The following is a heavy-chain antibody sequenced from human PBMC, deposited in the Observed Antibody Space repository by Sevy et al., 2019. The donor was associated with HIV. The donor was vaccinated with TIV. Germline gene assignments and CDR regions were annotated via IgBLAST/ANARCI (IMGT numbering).Heavy chain of an antibody. D-gene: IGHD2-15*01. V-gene: IGHV3-30-3*01. Sequence: GGSLRLSCAASGFTFSSYAMHWVRQAPGKGVEWVAVISYDGSNKYYADSVKGRFTISRDNSKNTLYLQMNSLRAEDTAVYYCARDESRILHGGRPRKGSGMDVWGQGTTVTVSS. J-gene: IGHJ6*02. CDR3: ARDESRILHGGRPRKGSGMDV. CDR2: ISYDGSNK. CDR1: GFTFSSYA.